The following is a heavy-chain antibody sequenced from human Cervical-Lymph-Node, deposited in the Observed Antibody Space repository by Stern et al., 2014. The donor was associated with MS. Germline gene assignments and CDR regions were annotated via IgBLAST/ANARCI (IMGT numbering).Heavy chain of an antibody. J-gene: IGHJ4*02. CDR3: ARSPPYYEFWNDYYYFDY. CDR1: GFSLSTSGMR. D-gene: IGHD3-3*01. V-gene: IGHV2-70*04. CDR2: IDWDDDK. Sequence: QITLKESGPALVKPTQTLTLTCTFSGFSLSTSGMRVSWIRQPPGKALEWLARIDWDDDKFYSTSLKTRLTISKDTSKNQVGLTMTNVDPVDTATYYCARSPPYYEFWNDYYYFDYWGQGTLVAVSS.